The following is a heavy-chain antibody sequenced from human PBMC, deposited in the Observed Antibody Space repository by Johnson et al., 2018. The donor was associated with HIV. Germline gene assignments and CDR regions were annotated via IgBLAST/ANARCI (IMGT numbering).Heavy chain of an antibody. CDR2: IRYDGSNK. D-gene: IGHD2-15*01. CDR3: AKDQFGSSYGI. V-gene: IGHV3-30*02. CDR1: GFIFDDYT. Sequence: QVQLVESGGVVVQPGGSLRLSCAASGFIFDDYTMHWVRQAPGKGLEWVAFIRYDGSNKYYADSLKGRFTISRDNSKNTLYLQMNSLRAEDTAVYYCAKDQFGSSYGIWGQGTMVTVSS. J-gene: IGHJ3*02.